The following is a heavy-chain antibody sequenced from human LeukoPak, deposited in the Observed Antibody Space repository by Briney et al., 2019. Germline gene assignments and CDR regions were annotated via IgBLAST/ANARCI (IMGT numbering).Heavy chain of an antibody. J-gene: IGHJ4*02. V-gene: IGHV3-48*02. CDR1: GFTFSSYW. D-gene: IGHD1-1*01. CDR3: ARDPSSVRKLDGEDF. Sequence: GGSLRLSCAASGFTFSSYWMSWVRQAPGKGLEWVSYISSSCSIMYYADSVKGRFTISRDNAKNSLYLQMNSLRDEDTAVYYCARDPSSVRKLDGEDFWGQGTLVTVSS. CDR2: ISSSCSIM.